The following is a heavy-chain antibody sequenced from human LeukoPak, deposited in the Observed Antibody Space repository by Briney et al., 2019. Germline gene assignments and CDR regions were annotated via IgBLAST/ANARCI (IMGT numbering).Heavy chain of an antibody. Sequence: PSETLSLTCAVYGGSFSGYYWSWVRQPPGKGLEWIGEINHSGSTNYNPSLKSRVTISVDTSKNQFSLKLSSVTAADTAVYYCARGKEAAAGTGIWFDPWGQGTLATVSS. CDR2: INHSGST. J-gene: IGHJ5*02. V-gene: IGHV4-34*01. CDR1: GGSFSGYY. D-gene: IGHD6-13*01. CDR3: ARGKEAAAGTGIWFDP.